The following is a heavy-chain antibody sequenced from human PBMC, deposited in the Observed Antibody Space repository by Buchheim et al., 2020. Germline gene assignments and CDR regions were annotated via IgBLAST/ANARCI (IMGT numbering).Heavy chain of an antibody. D-gene: IGHD4-23*01. CDR2: ISWDGGST. Sequence: EVQLVESGGVVVQPGGSLRLSCAASGFTFDDYTMHWVRQAPGKGLEWVSLISWDGGSTYYADSVKGRFTISRDNSKNYLYLQMNSLRTEDTALYYCAKDQFRWPTARAMDVWGKGTT. J-gene: IGHJ6*03. V-gene: IGHV3-43*01. CDR1: GFTFDDYT. CDR3: AKDQFRWPTARAMDV.